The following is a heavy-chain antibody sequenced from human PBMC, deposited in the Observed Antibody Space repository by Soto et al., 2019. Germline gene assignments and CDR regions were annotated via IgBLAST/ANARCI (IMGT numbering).Heavy chain of an antibody. D-gene: IGHD6-13*01. V-gene: IGHV4-39*01. CDR2: IFYAGNT. CDR1: GGSISSSRSY. CDR3: ARQAAAPGNDFWFDP. J-gene: IGHJ5*02. Sequence: QLQLQESGPGLVKPSETLSLTCNVSGGSISSSRSYWAWFRQPPGKELEWIANIFYAGNTYYNPSLKRRVTVSVDTSKTQFSLKLDSVTAGDTAVYYCARQAAAPGNDFWFDPWGQGTLVTVSS.